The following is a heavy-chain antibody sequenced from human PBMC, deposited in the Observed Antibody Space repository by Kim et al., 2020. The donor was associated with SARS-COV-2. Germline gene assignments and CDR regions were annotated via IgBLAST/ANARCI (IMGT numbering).Heavy chain of an antibody. CDR3: ARTKSTVTTYFQY. J-gene: IGHJ1*01. D-gene: IGHD4-17*01. Sequence: YYTDAVKGRFTISRDNSRNTLYLQMDGLRADDTAVYYCARTKSTVTTYFQYWGQGTLVTVSS. V-gene: IGHV3-53*01.